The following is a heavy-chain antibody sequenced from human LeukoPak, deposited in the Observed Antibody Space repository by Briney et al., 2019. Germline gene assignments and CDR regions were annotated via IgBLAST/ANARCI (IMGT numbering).Heavy chain of an antibody. V-gene: IGHV4-34*01. Sequence: SEALSLTCAVYGGSFSGYYWSWIRQPPGKGLEWIGEINHSGSTNYNPSLKSRVTISVDTSKNQFSLKLSSVTAADTAVYYCARAYSYYYGSGRTFDYWGQGTLVTVSS. J-gene: IGHJ4*02. D-gene: IGHD3-10*01. CDR3: ARAYSYYYGSGRTFDY. CDR1: GGSFSGYY. CDR2: INHSGST.